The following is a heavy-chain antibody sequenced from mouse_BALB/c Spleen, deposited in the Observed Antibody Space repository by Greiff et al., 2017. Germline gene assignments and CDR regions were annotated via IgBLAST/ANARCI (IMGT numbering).Heavy chain of an antibody. J-gene: IGHJ2*01. CDR2: ISSGGGST. V-gene: IGHV5-12-1*01. CDR3: ASLYDGYYYFDY. D-gene: IGHD2-3*01. CDR1: GFAFSSYD. Sequence: EVMLVESGGGLVKPGGSLKLSCAASGFAFSSYDMSWVRQTPEKRLEWVAYISSGGGSTYYPDTVKGRFTISRDNAKNTLYLQMSSLKSEDTAMYYCASLYDGYYYFDYWGQGTTLTVSS.